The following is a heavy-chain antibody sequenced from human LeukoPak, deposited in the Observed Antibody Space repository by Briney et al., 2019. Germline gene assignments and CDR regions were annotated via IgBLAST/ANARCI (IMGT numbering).Heavy chain of an antibody. CDR3: ARATRPAYDSSAHSPFDP. D-gene: IGHD3-22*01. V-gene: IGHV3-30*04. Sequence: PGGSLRLSCAASGFTFSSYAMHWVRQAPGKGLEWVAVISYDGSNKYYADSVKGRFTISRDNSKNTLYLQMNSLRAEDTAVYYCARATRPAYDSSAHSPFDPWGQGTLVTVSS. J-gene: IGHJ5*02. CDR2: ISYDGSNK. CDR1: GFTFSSYA.